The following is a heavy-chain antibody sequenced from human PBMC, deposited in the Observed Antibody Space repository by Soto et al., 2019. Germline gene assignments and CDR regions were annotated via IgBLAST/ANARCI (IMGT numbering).Heavy chain of an antibody. Sequence: QLQLQESGSGLVKPSQTLSLTCAVSGGSISSGGYSWGWIRQPPGKGLEWIGYIYHSGSTYYNPSLLCRVTIAVSRSKNQFSLKRSSVTAADTAVYYCARVPDYWGQGTLVTVSS. CDR3: ARVPDY. V-gene: IGHV4-30-2*01. J-gene: IGHJ4*02. CDR1: GGSISSGGYS. CDR2: IYHSGST.